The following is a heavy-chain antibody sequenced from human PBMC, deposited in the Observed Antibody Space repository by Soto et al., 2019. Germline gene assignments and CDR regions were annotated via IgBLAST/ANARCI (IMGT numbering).Heavy chain of an antibody. J-gene: IGHJ3*02. Sequence: GSLRVSCAASGFTFSSFWMIWVRLAPGKGLEWVANIKQDGSEKYYVDSVKGRFTISRDNAKNSLYLQMNSLRAEDTAVYYCARTPIRYFDWLPHPRNAFDIWGQGTMVTVSS. CDR2: IKQDGSEK. V-gene: IGHV3-7*01. D-gene: IGHD3-9*01. CDR1: GFTFSSFW. CDR3: ARTPIRYFDWLPHPRNAFDI.